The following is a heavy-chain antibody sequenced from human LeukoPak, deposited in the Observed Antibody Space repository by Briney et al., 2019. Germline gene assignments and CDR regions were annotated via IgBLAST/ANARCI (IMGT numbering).Heavy chain of an antibody. Sequence: ASETLSLTCTVSVGSISSSSYYWGWIRQPPGKGLEWIGSIYYSGSTYYNPSLKSRVTISVDTAKNQFSLKLSSVTAADTAVYYCARLSLPGYCPFWGQGTLVTVSS. CDR3: ARLSLPGYCPF. CDR1: VGSISSSSYY. CDR2: IYYSGST. V-gene: IGHV4-39*01. D-gene: IGHD2-15*01. J-gene: IGHJ4*02.